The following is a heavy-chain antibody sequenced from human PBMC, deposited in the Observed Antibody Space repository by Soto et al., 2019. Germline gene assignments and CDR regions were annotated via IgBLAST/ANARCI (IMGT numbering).Heavy chain of an antibody. J-gene: IGHJ4*02. CDR3: ARDVGATGD. CDR1: GYTFTSYA. V-gene: IGHV1-3*01. CDR2: INAGNGNT. D-gene: IGHD1-26*01. Sequence: QVQLVQSGAEVKKPGASVKVSCKASGYTFTSYAMHWVRQAPGQRLEWMGWINAGNGNTKYSQKCQGRVTITRYTSASTAYMKLSSLRSEVTAVYYCARDVGATGDWGQGTRVTVSS.